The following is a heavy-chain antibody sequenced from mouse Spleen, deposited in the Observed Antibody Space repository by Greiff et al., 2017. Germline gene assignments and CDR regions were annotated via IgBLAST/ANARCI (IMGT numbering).Heavy chain of an antibody. CDR1: GFNIKDYY. CDR3: ASPLSGIRVYFDY. CDR2: IDPEDGET. V-gene: IGHV14-2*01. J-gene: IGHJ2*01. D-gene: IGHD1-1*01. Sequence: EVKLQESGAELVKPGASVKLSCTASGFNIKDYYMHWVKQRTEQGLEWIGRIDPEDGETKYAPKFQGKATITADTSSNTAYLQLSSLTSEDTAVYYCASPLSGIRVYFDYWGRGTTLTVSS.